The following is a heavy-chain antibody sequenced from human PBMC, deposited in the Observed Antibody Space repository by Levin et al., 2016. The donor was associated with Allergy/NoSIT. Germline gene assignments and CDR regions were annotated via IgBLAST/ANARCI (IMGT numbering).Heavy chain of an antibody. J-gene: IGHJ4*02. CDR1: GFIFSRFG. CDR3: AKDGGSCRSGSCTKYYLDY. CDR2: IWNDETSK. Sequence: GGSLRLSCTSSGFIFSRFGMHWVRQAPGKGLEWVAVIWNDETSKFHADSVTGRFTISRDNSKNMLYLEMNSLRAEDTAVYYCAKDGGSCRSGSCTKYYLDYWGQGTLVTVSS. V-gene: IGHV3-33*06. D-gene: IGHD2-2*03.